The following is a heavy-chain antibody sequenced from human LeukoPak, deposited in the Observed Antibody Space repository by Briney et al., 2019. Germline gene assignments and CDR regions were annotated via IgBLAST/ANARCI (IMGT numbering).Heavy chain of an antibody. CDR3: ARARGYCSSSRCYSLDY. CDR1: GGSINSGDYY. V-gene: IGHV4-30-4*08. D-gene: IGHD2-15*01. CDR2: TYYIGSA. J-gene: IGHJ4*02. Sequence: SQTLSLTCTVSGGSINSGDYYWSWIRQPPGKGMEWIGYTYYIGSAYYKPSLMSRVTMSLDTSKNQFSLKLSSVTAADTAVYYCARARGYCSSSRCYSLDYWGQGTLVTVSS.